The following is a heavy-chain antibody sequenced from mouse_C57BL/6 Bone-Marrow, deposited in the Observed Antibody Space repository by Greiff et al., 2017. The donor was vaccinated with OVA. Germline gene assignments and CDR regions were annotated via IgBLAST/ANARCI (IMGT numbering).Heavy chain of an antibody. CDR3: ARDDYDAFAY. V-gene: IGHV5-17*01. CDR1: GFTFSDYG. CDR2: ISSGSSTI. D-gene: IGHD2-4*01. J-gene: IGHJ3*01. Sequence: EVMLVESGGGLVKPGGSLKLSCAASGFTFSDYGMHWVRQAPEKGLEWVAYISSGSSTIYYADTVKGRFTISRDNAKNTLFLQMTSLRSEDTAMYYCARDDYDAFAYWGQGTLVTVSA.